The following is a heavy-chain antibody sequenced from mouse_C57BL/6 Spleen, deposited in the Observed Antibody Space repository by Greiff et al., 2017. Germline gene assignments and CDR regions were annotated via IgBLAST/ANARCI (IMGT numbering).Heavy chain of an antibody. Sequence: VKLQQPGTELVKPGASVKLSCKASGYTFTSYWMHWVKQRPGQGLEWIGNINPSNGGTNYNEKFKGKATLTVDKSSSTAYMQLSSLTSEDAAVYYSARKGAYYAFDYWGQGTTLTVSS. D-gene: IGHD2-10*01. J-gene: IGHJ2*01. CDR3: ARKGAYYAFDY. CDR2: INPSNGGT. CDR1: GYTFTSYW. V-gene: IGHV1-53*01.